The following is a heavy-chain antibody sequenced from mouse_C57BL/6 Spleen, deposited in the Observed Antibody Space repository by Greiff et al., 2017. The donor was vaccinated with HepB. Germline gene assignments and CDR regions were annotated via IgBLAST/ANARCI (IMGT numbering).Heavy chain of an antibody. CDR2: IYPGDGDT. CDR3: ARSMGYYFDD. D-gene: IGHD2-3*01. CDR1: GYAFSSSW. V-gene: IGHV1-82*01. J-gene: IGHJ2*01. Sequence: QVQLQQSGPELVKPGASVKISCKASGYAFSSSWMNWVKQRPGKGLEWIGRIYPGDGDTNYNGKFKGKATLTADKSSSTAYMQLSSLTSEDSAVYFCARSMGYYFDDWGQGTTLTVSS.